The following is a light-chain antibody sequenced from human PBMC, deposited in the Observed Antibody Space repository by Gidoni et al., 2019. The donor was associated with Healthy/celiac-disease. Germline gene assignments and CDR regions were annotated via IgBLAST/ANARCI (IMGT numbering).Light chain of an antibody. V-gene: IGKV1-33*01. CDR1: QDISNY. Sequence: DIQMTQSPSSLSASVGDRVTITCQASQDISNYLNWYQQKPGKAPKLLIYDASNLETGVPPRFSGSGSGTDFTFTISSLQSEDIATYYCQQYDNLPPFGGGTKVEIK. J-gene: IGKJ4*01. CDR3: QQYDNLPP. CDR2: DAS.